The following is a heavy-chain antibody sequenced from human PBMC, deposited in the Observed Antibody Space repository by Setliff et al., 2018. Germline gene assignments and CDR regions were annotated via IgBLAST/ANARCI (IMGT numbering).Heavy chain of an antibody. CDR1: GYTFTSYA. J-gene: IGHJ6*02. Sequence: ASVKVSCKASGYTFTSYAMHWVRQAPGQRLEWMGWINAGNGNTKYSQKFQGRVTITRDTSASTAYMELSSLRSEDTAVYYCAREDGTYYNFWSGYSTTPYYGMDVWGQGTTVTVSS. CDR3: AREDGTYYNFWSGYSTTPYYGMDV. V-gene: IGHV1-3*01. D-gene: IGHD3-3*01. CDR2: INAGNGNT.